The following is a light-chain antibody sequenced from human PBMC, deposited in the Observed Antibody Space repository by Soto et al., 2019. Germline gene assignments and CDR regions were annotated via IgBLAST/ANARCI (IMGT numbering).Light chain of an antibody. J-gene: IGKJ5*01. CDR2: GAS. CDR1: QSVSSN. CDR3: QQYKNWPPIT. V-gene: IGKV3-15*01. Sequence: ETVMTQSPATLSVSPGERATPSCRASQSVSSNLAWYQQKPGQAPRLLIYGASTRATGIPARFSGSGSGTEFTLTISSLQSEDFAVYYCQQYKNWPPITFGQGTRLEIK.